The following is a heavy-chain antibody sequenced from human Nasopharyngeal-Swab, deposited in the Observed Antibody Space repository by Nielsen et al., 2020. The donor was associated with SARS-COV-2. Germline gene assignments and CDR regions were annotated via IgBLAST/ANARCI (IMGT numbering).Heavy chain of an antibody. CDR3: ANTGVAGTPGGFDY. J-gene: IGHJ4*02. Sequence: GESLQISCSASGFTFSSYAMSWVRQAPGKGLEWVSAISGSGGSTYYADSVRGRFTISRDDSKNTLYLQMNSLRAEDTAVYYCANTGVAGTPGGFDYWGQGTLVTVSS. V-gene: IGHV3-23*01. D-gene: IGHD6-19*01. CDR1: GFTFSSYA. CDR2: ISGSGGST.